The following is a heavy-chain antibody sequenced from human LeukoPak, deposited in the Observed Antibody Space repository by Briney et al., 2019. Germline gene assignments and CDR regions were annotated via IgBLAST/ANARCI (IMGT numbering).Heavy chain of an antibody. D-gene: IGHD7-27*01. CDR1: GGSVSSGSYY. CDR3: ARGPPNWGYDY. V-gene: IGHV4-61*01. J-gene: IGHJ4*02. Sequence: SETLSLTCTVSGGSVSSGSYYWSWIRQPPGEGLEWIGDIYYSGTTNFNPSLKSRITISIDTSKNQFSLKVSSVTAADTAVYYCARGPPNWGYDYWGPGTLVTVSS. CDR2: IYYSGTT.